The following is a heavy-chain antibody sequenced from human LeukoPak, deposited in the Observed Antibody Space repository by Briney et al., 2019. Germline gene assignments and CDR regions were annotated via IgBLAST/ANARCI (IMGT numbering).Heavy chain of an antibody. V-gene: IGHV4-34*01. J-gene: IGHJ3*02. Sequence: SETLSLTCAVYGGSFSDKNWNWIGQPPGKGLEWIGEISHRGSTSYSPSLQRRVSISADTSKKQFSLQLNSVTAADTAVYYCASRPDGFDIWGQGTLVTVSS. CDR2: ISHRGST. CDR3: ASRPDGFDI. CDR1: GGSFSDKN.